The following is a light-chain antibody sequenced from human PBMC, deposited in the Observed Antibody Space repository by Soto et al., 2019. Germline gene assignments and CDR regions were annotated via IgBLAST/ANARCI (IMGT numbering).Light chain of an antibody. J-gene: IGLJ1*01. V-gene: IGLV1-40*01. CDR3: QSYESCLSANYV. Sequence: QPVLTQPPSVSGALGQRVTITCTGSSSNIGAGYDGHWYQQLQGTPSKLLIYGNSNRTSGVQDLFAGSRSGTSASLAITGLHAEYEADYSCQSYESCLSANYVFGTGTKLTVL. CDR2: GNS. CDR1: SSNIGAGYD.